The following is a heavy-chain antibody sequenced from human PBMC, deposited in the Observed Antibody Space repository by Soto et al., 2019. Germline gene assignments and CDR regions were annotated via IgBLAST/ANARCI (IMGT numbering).Heavy chain of an antibody. D-gene: IGHD6-13*01. V-gene: IGHV3-7*01. CDR1: GFTFSSYW. CDR3: SRGGKAAAGYYYYYYMDV. CDR2: IKQDGSEK. J-gene: IGHJ6*03. Sequence: GGSLRLSCAASGFTFSSYWMSWVRQAPGKGLEWVANIKQDGSEKYYVDSVKGRFTISRDNAKNSLYLQMNSRIAEDTAVYYCSRGGKAAAGYYYYYYMDVWGKGTTVTVSS.